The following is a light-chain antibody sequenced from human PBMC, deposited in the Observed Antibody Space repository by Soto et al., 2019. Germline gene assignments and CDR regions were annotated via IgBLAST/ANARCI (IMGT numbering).Light chain of an antibody. CDR3: QQYDNLLIT. Sequence: DIQMTQSPSSLSASVGDRVTITCQASQDISNYLNWYQQKPGKAPKLLIYDASNLEKGVPSRFRGSGSGTDFTFTISSLQPEDIATYYCQQYDNLLITFGQGTRLEIK. V-gene: IGKV1-33*01. J-gene: IGKJ5*01. CDR1: QDISNY. CDR2: DAS.